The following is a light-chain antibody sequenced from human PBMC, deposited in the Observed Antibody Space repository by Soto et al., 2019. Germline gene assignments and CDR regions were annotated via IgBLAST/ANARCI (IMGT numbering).Light chain of an antibody. CDR3: CSYAGTNTFV. CDR1: SSDVGSYNL. V-gene: IGLV2-23*01. J-gene: IGLJ1*01. Sequence: QSVLTQPASVSGSPGQSITISCTGTSSDVGSYNLVSWYQQHPGKAPKLMIYEGNKRPSGVSNRFSGSKSANTASLTISGHQTEDEADYYCCSYAGTNTFVFGTGTKVTVL. CDR2: EGN.